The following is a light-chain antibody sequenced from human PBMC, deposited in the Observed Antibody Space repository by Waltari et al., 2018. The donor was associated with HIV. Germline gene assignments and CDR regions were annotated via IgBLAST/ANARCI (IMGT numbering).Light chain of an antibody. J-gene: IGLJ2*01. CDR1: YSNIGSNH. Sequence: QSVLTQTPSLSGTPGQRVTISCSGGYSNIGSNHVNWYQQFPGTAPRLLIYSNNQRPSGVSDRFSGSKSGTSASLVISELQSQDEADYHCAAWDDSLHGELFGGGTKLTVL. CDR2: SNN. CDR3: AAWDDSLHGEL. V-gene: IGLV1-44*01.